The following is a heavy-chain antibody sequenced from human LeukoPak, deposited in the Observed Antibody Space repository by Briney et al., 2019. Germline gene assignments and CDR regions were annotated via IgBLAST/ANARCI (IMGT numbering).Heavy chain of an antibody. CDR2: INPNSGGT. CDR3: ARPMIGLLDAFDI. D-gene: IGHD3-22*01. V-gene: IGHV1-2*02. J-gene: IGHJ3*02. CDR1: GYTFTGYY. Sequence: GASVTVSCKASGYTFTGYYMHWVRQAPGQGLEWMGWINPNSGGTNYAQKFQGRVTMTRDTSISTAYMELSRLRSDDTAVYYCARPMIGLLDAFDIWGQGTMVTVSS.